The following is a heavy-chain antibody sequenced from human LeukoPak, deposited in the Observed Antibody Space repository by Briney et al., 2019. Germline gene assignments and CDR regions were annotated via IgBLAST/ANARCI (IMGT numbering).Heavy chain of an antibody. CDR1: GFTFSSYW. Sequence: GGSLRLSCAASGFTFSSYWVSRARHAPGEGLEWVSSISGSASTTYYADCVKGRFTISRDNSKNTLYLQMNSLRAEDTAVYYCAKCEGIFGLVDDYYYMDVWGKGTTVTVSS. CDR3: AKCEGIFGLVDDYYYMDV. V-gene: IGHV3-23*01. D-gene: IGHD3/OR15-3a*01. J-gene: IGHJ6*03. CDR2: ISGSASTT.